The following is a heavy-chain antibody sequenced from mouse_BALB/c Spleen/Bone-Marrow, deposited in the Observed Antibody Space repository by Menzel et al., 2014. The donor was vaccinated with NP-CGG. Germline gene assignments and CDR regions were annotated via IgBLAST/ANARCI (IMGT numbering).Heavy chain of an antibody. Sequence: EVQGVESGGGLVKPGGSLKLSCTAFGFAFSNCDMSWVRPTPEKRLEWVATITSGGGNTYYPDSVKGRFTISRDNARNPLYLQMSSLRSEDTALYYCARVWDWFAYWAKGLWSLSPQ. D-gene: IGHD4-1*01. CDR1: GFAFSNCD. J-gene: IGHJ3*01. V-gene: IGHV5-9*02. CDR2: ITSGGGNT. CDR3: ARVWDWFAY.